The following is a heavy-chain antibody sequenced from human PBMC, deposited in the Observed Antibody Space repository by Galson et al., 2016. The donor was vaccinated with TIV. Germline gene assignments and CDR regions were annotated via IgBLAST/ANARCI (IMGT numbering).Heavy chain of an antibody. CDR2: IDWDGDK. J-gene: IGHJ2*01. CDR3: VRTPYGDSFGWYFDL. V-gene: IGHV2-70*11. Sequence: PALVKPTQTLTLTCTFSGFSLNSNGMCVSWIRQPPGKALEWLARIDWDGDKYYSTFLQTRLTISEDTSKNQVVLTMTNMDPVDTATYYCVRTPYGDSFGWYFDLWGRGTLVTVSS. D-gene: IGHD4-17*01. CDR1: GFSLNSNGMC.